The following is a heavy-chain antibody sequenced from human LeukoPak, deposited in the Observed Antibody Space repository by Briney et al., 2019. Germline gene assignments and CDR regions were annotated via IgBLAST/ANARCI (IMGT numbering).Heavy chain of an antibody. Sequence: SETLSLTCTVSGGSISSGSYYWSWIRQPAGKGLEWIGRIYTSGSTNYNPSLKSRVTISLDTSTNQFSLKLSSLTAADTALYFCARDRLSVGAFDIWGQGTMVTVSS. CDR1: GGSISSGSYY. J-gene: IGHJ3*02. D-gene: IGHD1-26*01. V-gene: IGHV4-61*02. CDR2: IYTSGST. CDR3: ARDRLSVGAFDI.